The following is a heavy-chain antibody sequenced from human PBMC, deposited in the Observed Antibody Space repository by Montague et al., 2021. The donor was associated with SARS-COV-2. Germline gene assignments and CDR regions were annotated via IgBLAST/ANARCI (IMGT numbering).Heavy chain of an antibody. Sequence: PALVKPTQTLTLTCTFSGFSLSTSGMCVSWIRQPPGKALEWLALIDWDDDKYYSTSLKTRLTISKDTSKNQVVLTMTNMDPVDTATYYCARILYHLLSHFPDYWGQGTLVTVSS. CDR3: ARILYHLLSHFPDY. D-gene: IGHD2-2*01. J-gene: IGHJ4*02. V-gene: IGHV2-70*01. CDR2: IDWDDDK. CDR1: GFSLSTSGMC.